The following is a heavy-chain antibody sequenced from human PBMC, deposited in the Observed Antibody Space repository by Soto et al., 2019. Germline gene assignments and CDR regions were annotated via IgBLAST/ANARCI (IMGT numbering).Heavy chain of an antibody. CDR1: GFTLSNTG. D-gene: IGHD6-19*01. Sequence: QVQLVESGGGVVQPGRSLRLSCVASGFTLSNTGMHWVRQAPGKGLEWVAMITHDGSNTYSGDSVKGRFNISRDNSWNTLYLQMDSLGPEDTSVYYCAKDWGSRGCFNWFDPWGQGTLVTVSS. J-gene: IGHJ5*02. V-gene: IGHV3-30*18. CDR3: AKDWGSRGCFNWFDP. CDR2: ITHDGSNT.